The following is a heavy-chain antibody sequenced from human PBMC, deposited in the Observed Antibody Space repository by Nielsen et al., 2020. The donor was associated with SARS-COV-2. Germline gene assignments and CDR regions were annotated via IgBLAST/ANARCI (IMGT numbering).Heavy chain of an antibody. CDR2: IIPILGIA. Sequence: SVKVSCKASGYTFTTYGFSWVRQAPGQGLEWMGRIIPILGIANYAQKFQGRVTITADKSTSTAYMELSSLRSEDTAVYYCARGSSSWYEGGKDVWGQGTTVTVSS. V-gene: IGHV1-69*04. J-gene: IGHJ6*02. CDR3: ARGSSSWYEGGKDV. D-gene: IGHD6-13*01. CDR1: GYTFTTYG.